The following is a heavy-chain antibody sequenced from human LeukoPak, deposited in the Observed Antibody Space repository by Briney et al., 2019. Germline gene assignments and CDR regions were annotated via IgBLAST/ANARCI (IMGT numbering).Heavy chain of an antibody. CDR1: GFTFSSYG. J-gene: IGHJ4*02. CDR2: ISYDGSNK. Sequence: HPGGSLRLSCAASGFTFSSYGIHWVRQAPGKGLEWVAVISYDGSNKYYADSVKGRFTISRDNSKNTLYLQMNSLRAEDTAVYYCAKQVYCSSTSCHRPLDYWGQGTLVTVSS. V-gene: IGHV3-30*18. D-gene: IGHD2-2*01. CDR3: AKQVYCSSTSCHRPLDY.